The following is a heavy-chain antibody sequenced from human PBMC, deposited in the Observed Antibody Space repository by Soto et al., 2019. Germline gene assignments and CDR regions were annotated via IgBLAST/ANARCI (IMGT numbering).Heavy chain of an antibody. CDR2: IYYSGST. D-gene: IGHD3-10*01. Sequence: QVQLQESGPGLVKSSRTLSLTCTVSGGSISSGDYYWSWIRQPPGKGLEWIGYIYYSGSTYYNPSLKSRVTISVDTSKNHFSLKLSSVTAADTAVYYCARGLGGSGGNWFDPWGQGTLVTVSS. V-gene: IGHV4-30-4*01. J-gene: IGHJ5*02. CDR3: ARGLGGSGGNWFDP. CDR1: GGSISSGDYY.